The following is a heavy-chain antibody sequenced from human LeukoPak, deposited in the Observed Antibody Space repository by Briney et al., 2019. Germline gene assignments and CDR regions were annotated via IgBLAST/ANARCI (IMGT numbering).Heavy chain of an antibody. CDR1: GFAFNNYA. J-gene: IGHJ4*02. V-gene: IGHV3-23*01. CDR2: ISVSGGST. D-gene: IGHD6-13*01. CDR3: AKGKQQLDSSFDY. Sequence: GGSLRLSCVASGFAFNNYAMTWVRQAPGKGLEWVSSISVSGGSTYYADSVKGRFTISRDNSKNTMYLQMNSLRAEDTAVYYCAKGKQQLDSSFDYWGQGTLVTVSS.